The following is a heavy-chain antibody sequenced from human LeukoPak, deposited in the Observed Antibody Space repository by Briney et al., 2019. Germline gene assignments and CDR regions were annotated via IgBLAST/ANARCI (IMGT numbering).Heavy chain of an antibody. CDR3: VKDSAMVRGVIIPYYFDY. J-gene: IGHJ4*02. CDR2: ISSNGGST. CDR1: GSTFSSYA. D-gene: IGHD3-10*01. Sequence: GGSLRLSCSASGSTFSSYAMHWVRQAPGKGLEYVSAISSNGGSTYYADSVKGRFTISRDNSKNTLYLQMSSLRAEDTAVYYCVKDSAMVRGVIIPYYFDYWGQGTLVTVSS. V-gene: IGHV3-64D*06.